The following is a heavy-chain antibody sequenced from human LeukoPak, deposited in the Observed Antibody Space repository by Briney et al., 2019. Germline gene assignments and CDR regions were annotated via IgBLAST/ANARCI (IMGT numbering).Heavy chain of an antibody. J-gene: IGHJ4*02. V-gene: IGHV1-69*05. Sequence: SVKVSCKASGGTFSSYAISWVRQAPGQGLEWMGRIIPIFGTANYAQKFQGRVTITTDESSSTAYMELSSLRSEDTAVYYCAREQYSSSDLDYWGQGTLVTVSS. CDR3: AREQYSSSDLDY. CDR2: IIPIFGTA. D-gene: IGHD6-6*01. CDR1: GGTFSSYA.